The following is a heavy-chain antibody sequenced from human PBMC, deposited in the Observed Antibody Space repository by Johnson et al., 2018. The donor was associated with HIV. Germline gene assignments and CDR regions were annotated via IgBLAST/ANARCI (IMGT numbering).Heavy chain of an antibody. D-gene: IGHD1-1*01. Sequence: QMQLVESGGGVVQPGRSLRLSCAASGFTFSSYGMHWVRQAPGEGLELVAFIRYDGSNKYYADSVKGRFTISRDNSKNTLYLQMNSLRAEDTAVYYCAKATTGSDAFDIWGQGTMVTVSS. CDR1: GFTFSSYG. CDR2: IRYDGSNK. J-gene: IGHJ3*02. CDR3: AKATTGSDAFDI. V-gene: IGHV3-30*02.